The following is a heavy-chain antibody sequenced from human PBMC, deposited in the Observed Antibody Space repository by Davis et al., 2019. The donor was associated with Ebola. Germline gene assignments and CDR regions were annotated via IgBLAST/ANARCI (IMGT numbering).Heavy chain of an antibody. CDR2: IWYDGSNK. V-gene: IGHV3-33*01. Sequence: SCAASGFTFSNYGMHWVRQAPGKGLEWVALIWYDGSNKYYADSVKGRFTISRDNSKNTLYLQMNSLRAEDTGVYYCARDAGMVGVTRFDYWGQGTLVTVSS. CDR3: ARDAGMVGVTRFDY. J-gene: IGHJ4*02. CDR1: GFTFSNYG. D-gene: IGHD1-26*01.